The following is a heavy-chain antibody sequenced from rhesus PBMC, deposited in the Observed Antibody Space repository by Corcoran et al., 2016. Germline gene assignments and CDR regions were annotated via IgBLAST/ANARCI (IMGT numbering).Heavy chain of an antibody. CDR3: ARDEGYYNFWTGPGYFDY. V-gene: IGHV4-106*01. D-gene: IGHD3-3*01. CDR1: GGSISDDYY. Sequence: QVQLQESGPGLVKPSETLSLTCAVSGGSISDDYYWSWIRQPPGKGLEWIGYIYGSGGGTNYNPSRKNRFTISIDTSKNQFSLKLSSVTAADTAVYYCARDEGYYNFWTGPGYFDYWGQGVLVTVSS. J-gene: IGHJ4*01. CDR2: IYGSGGGT.